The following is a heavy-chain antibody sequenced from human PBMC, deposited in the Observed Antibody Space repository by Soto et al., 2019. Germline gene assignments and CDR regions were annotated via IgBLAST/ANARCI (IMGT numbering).Heavy chain of an antibody. V-gene: IGHV3-48*02. CDR3: ARLSVRYCSGGSCSQLDY. CDR1: XFTXXXXS. Sequence: EXXLVXXXGGLVXPGGXXXXXXAXXXFTXXXXSXXXXXXAXXXXLEGVSFISSSGGTIYYADSVKGRFTISGXIAKXXXXXXMNSLSDEDTAVYYCARLSVRYCSGGSCSQLDYWGXXTLVTVSS. CDR2: ISSSGGTI. D-gene: IGHD2-15*01. J-gene: IGHJ4*01.